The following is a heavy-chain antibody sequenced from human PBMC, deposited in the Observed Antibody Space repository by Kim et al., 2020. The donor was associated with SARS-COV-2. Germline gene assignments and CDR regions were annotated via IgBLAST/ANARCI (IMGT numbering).Heavy chain of an antibody. CDR2: IYHSGST. CDR1: GGSISSSNW. D-gene: IGHD3-10*01. Sequence: SETLSLICAVSGGSISSSNWWSWVRQPPGKGLEWIGEIYHSGSTNYNPSLKSRVTISVDKSKNQFSLKLSSVTAADTAVYYCARDLHPGKPYYYGSGSRNWFDPWGQGTLVTVSS. J-gene: IGHJ5*02. V-gene: IGHV4-4*02. CDR3: ARDLHPGKPYYYGSGSRNWFDP.